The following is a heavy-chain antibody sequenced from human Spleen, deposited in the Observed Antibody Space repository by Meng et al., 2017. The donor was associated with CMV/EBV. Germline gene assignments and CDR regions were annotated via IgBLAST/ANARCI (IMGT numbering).Heavy chain of an antibody. CDR3: ARVGIVVVPAAMGYYYYGMDV. V-gene: IGHV3-21*01. J-gene: IGHJ6*02. D-gene: IGHD2-2*01. CDR2: ISSSSSYI. Sequence: GGSLRLSCAASGFTFSSYWMHWVRQAPGKGLVWVSSISSSSSYIYYADSVKGRFTISRDNAKNSLYLQMNSLRAEDTAVYYCARVGIVVVPAAMGYYYYGMDVWGQGTTVTVSS. CDR1: GFTFSSYW.